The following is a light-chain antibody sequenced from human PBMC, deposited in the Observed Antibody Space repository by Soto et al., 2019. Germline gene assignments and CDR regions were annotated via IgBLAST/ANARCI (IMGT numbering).Light chain of an antibody. V-gene: IGLV2-23*01. Sequence: QSVLTQPASVSGSPGQSITISCTGSSSDVGRFNFVSWYQQRPDKAPKLMIYEDTKRPSGVSNRFSGSKSGNTASLTISGLQAEDEADYYCCSYAGSITFVFGTGTKVTVL. CDR1: SSDVGRFNF. CDR2: EDT. CDR3: CSYAGSITFV. J-gene: IGLJ1*01.